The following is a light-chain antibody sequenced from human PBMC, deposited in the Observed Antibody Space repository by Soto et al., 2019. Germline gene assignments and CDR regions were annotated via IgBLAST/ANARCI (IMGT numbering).Light chain of an antibody. Sequence: EIVLTQSPGTLSLCPGERATLSCRASQSVSSSYLAWYQQKPGQAPRLLIYGASSRATGIPDRFSASGSGTDFTLTISRLEPEDFAVYYCQQYGTSPLFGQGTRLDIK. J-gene: IGKJ5*01. CDR3: QQYGTSPL. V-gene: IGKV3-20*01. CDR2: GAS. CDR1: QSVSSSY.